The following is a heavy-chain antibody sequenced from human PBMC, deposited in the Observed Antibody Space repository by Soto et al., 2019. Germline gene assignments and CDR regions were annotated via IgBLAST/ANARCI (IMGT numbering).Heavy chain of an antibody. V-gene: IGHV4-4*02. J-gene: IGHJ6*02. Sequence: SETLSLTCAVSGGSISSSNWWSWVRQPPGKGLEWIGEIYHSGSTNYNPSLKSRVTISVDKSKNQFSLKLSSVTAADTAVYYCASYPPPSHITIFGVVTQYGMDVWGQGTTVTVSS. CDR2: IYHSGST. D-gene: IGHD3-3*01. CDR1: GGSISSSNW. CDR3: ASYPPPSHITIFGVVTQYGMDV.